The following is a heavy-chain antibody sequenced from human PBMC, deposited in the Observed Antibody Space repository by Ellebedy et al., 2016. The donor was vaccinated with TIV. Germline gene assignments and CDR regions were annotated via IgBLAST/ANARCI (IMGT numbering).Heavy chain of an antibody. CDR2: IYWDDDK. J-gene: IGHJ4*02. CDR3: AHTGPETFSWGGAEN. CDR1: GFSLTTSGVG. D-gene: IGHD1-26*01. Sequence: SGPTLVKPTQTLTLTCTFSGFSLTTSGVGVAWIRQPPGKALEWLAIIYWDDDKRYSPSLRSRLTISASKDQVVLRMTNMDPVDTATYYCAHTGPETFSWGGAENWGQGTVVTVSS. V-gene: IGHV2-5*02.